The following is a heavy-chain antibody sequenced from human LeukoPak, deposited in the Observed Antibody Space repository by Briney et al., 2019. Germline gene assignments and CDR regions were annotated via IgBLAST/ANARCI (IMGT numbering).Heavy chain of an antibody. V-gene: IGHV1-69*04. Sequence: GASVKVSCKTSGYMFTGYAISWVRQAPGQGLEWMGRIIPILGIANYAQKFQGRVTITADKSTSTAYMELSSLRSEDTAVYYCAREKSNYDIGYWGQGTLVTVSS. CDR1: GYMFTGYA. CDR2: IIPILGIA. D-gene: IGHD3-22*01. CDR3: AREKSNYDIGY. J-gene: IGHJ4*02.